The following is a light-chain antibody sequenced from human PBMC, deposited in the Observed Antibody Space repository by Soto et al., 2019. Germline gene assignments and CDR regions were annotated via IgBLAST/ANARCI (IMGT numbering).Light chain of an antibody. V-gene: IGKV3-20*01. CDR2: GAS. CDR3: LLYGSPPCT. CDR1: QSVSSSY. Sequence: EIVLTQSPGTLSLSPGESATLSCRASQSVSSSYLAWYQQKPGQAPRLLIYGASTRATGIPDRFSGSGSGTDFTLTISRLEPEDFAVYYCLLYGSPPCTFGQGTNLEIK. J-gene: IGKJ2*02.